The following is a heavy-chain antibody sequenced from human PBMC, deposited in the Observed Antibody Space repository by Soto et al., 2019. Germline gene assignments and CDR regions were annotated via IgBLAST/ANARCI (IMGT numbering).Heavy chain of an antibody. D-gene: IGHD3-3*01. V-gene: IGHV4-59*01. Sequence: PSETLSLTCTVSGGSISSYYWSWIRQPPGKGLEWIGYIYYSGSTNYNPSLKSRVTISVDTSKNQFSPKLSSVTAADTAVYYCARVNFGVVTYYYMDVWGKGTTVTVSS. CDR3: ARVNFGVVTYYYMDV. CDR1: GGSISSYY. CDR2: IYYSGST. J-gene: IGHJ6*03.